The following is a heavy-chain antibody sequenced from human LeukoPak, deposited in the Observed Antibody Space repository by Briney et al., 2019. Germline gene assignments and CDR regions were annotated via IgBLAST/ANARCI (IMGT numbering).Heavy chain of an antibody. Sequence: GALRLSFGAPGFTLKRYAMSWVRPAPGKGVEWGSGISGMGGSTYYADSVTGRFTISIDNSKTTLYLQMNRLGADDTAVYYCAKDRPTGVYSYYMGVWGRGTTVTVSS. V-gene: IGHV3-23*01. J-gene: IGHJ6*03. CDR2: ISGMGGST. D-gene: IGHD1-14*01. CDR1: GFTLKRYA. CDR3: AKDRPTGVYSYYMGV.